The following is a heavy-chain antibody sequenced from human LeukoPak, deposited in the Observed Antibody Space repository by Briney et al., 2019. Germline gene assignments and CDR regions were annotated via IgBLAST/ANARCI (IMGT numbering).Heavy chain of an antibody. Sequence: GGSLRLSCEASGFTFSNYEMNWVRQAPGKGLEWISYITTTGDRIQYAHSVKGRFTISRDNAKNSLYLEMNSLRAEDTGVYFCARDTKDYWGQGTLVVVSS. CDR1: GFTFSNYE. CDR2: ITTTGDRI. V-gene: IGHV3-48*03. J-gene: IGHJ4*02. D-gene: IGHD2-2*01. CDR3: ARDTKDY.